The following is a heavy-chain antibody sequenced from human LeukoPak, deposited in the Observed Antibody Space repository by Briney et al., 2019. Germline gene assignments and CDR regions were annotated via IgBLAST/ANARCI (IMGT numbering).Heavy chain of an antibody. CDR3: AKEHNYYDSSGYYDY. Sequence: GGSLRLSCAASGFTFDDYTMHWVRQAPGKGLEWVSLISWGGGRTYYADSVKGRFTISRDNSKSSLYLQMNSLRTEDTALYYCAKEHNYYDSSGYYDYWSQGTLVTVSS. V-gene: IGHV3-43*01. D-gene: IGHD3-22*01. J-gene: IGHJ4*02. CDR2: ISWGGGRT. CDR1: GFTFDDYT.